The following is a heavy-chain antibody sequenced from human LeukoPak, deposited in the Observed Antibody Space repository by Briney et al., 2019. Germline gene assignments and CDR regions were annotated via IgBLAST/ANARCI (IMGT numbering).Heavy chain of an antibody. D-gene: IGHD3-3*01. CDR2: INHSGST. Sequence: PSETLSLTCAVYGGSFSGYYWSWIRQPPGKGLERIGEINHSGSTNYNPSLKSRVTISVDTSKNQFSLKLSSVTAADTAVYYCARKVVTIFGVVINFDYWGQGTLVTVSS. CDR3: ARKVVTIFGVVINFDY. CDR1: GGSFSGYY. J-gene: IGHJ4*02. V-gene: IGHV4-34*01.